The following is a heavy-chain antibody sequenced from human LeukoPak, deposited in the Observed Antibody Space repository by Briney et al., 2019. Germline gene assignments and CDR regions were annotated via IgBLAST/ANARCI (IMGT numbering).Heavy chain of an antibody. J-gene: IGHJ5*02. Sequence: SQTLSLTCAISGDSVSSTSAAWNWIRQSPSRGLEWLGRTYYRPKWYNDYAVSVKSRITINTDTSKNQFSLQLNSVTPEDTAVYYCARDRKEGRVGATQGWFDPWGQGTLVTVSS. V-gene: IGHV6-1*01. CDR1: GDSVSSTSAA. CDR3: ARDRKEGRVGATQGWFDP. CDR2: TYYRPKWYN. D-gene: IGHD1-26*01.